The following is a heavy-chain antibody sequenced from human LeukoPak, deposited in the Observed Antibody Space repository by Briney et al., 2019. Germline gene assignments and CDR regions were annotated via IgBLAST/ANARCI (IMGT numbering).Heavy chain of an antibody. CDR1: GYTFTGYY. Sequence: ASVKVSCKASGYTFTGYYMHWVRQAPGQGLEWMGWINPNSGGTNYAQKFQGRVTMTRDTSISTAYMELSRLRSDDTALYYCARDLFSGSYYSGAFDIWGQGTMVTVSS. V-gene: IGHV1-2*02. CDR2: INPNSGGT. CDR3: ARDLFSGSYYSGAFDI. D-gene: IGHD1-26*01. J-gene: IGHJ3*02.